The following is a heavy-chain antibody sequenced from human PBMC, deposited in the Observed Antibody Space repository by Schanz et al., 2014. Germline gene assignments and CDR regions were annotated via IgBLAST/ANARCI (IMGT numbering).Heavy chain of an antibody. CDR2: ISGDHRNT. J-gene: IGHJ6*02. CDR1: GFTFRGYA. CDR3: AKDGPGGSGSYSADGDMDV. D-gene: IGHD3-10*01. V-gene: IGHV3-23*01. Sequence: EVQLLESGGGLVQPGGSLRLSCAASGFTFRGYAMSWVRQAPGRGLEWVSSISGDHRNTFYADSVKGRFTISRDNSKNTLYLQMNSLRAEDTAVYYCAKDGPGGSGSYSADGDMDVWGQGTTVTVSS.